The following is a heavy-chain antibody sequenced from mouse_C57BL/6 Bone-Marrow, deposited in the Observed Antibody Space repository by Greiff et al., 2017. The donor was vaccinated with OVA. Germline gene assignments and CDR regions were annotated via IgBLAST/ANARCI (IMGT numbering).Heavy chain of an antibody. CDR2: IYPRSGNT. J-gene: IGHJ2*01. CDR1: GYTFTSYG. V-gene: IGHV1-81*01. Sequence: VHLVESGAELARPGASVKLSCKASGYTFTSYGISWVKQRTGQGLEWIGEIYPRSGNTYHNEKFKGKATLTADKSSSTAYMELRSLTSEDSAVYFCARVYYGNYVNFDYWGQGTTLTVSS. CDR3: ARVYYGNYVNFDY. D-gene: IGHD2-1*01.